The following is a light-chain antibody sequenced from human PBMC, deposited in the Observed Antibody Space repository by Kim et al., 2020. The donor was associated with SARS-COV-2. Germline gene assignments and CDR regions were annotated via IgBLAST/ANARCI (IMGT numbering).Light chain of an antibody. V-gene: IGLV3-1*01. CDR3: QAWDSSTLSYV. J-gene: IGLJ1*01. Sequence: SYELTQPPLVSVSPGQTASITCSGDKLGDKYACWYQQKPGQSPVLVIYQDSKRPSGIPERFSGSNSGNTATLTISGTQAMDEADYYCQAWDSSTLSYVFGTGTKVTVL. CDR2: QDS. CDR1: KLGDKY.